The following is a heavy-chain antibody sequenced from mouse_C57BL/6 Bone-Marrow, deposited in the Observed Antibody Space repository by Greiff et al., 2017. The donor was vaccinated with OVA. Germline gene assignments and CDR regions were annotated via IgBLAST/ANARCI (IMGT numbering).Heavy chain of an antibody. CDR2: IRLKSDNYAT. Sequence: EVQLVESGGGLVQPGGSMKLSCVASGFTFSNYWMNWVRQSPEKGLEWVAQIRLKSDNYATHYAESVKGRFTISRDDSKSSVYLQMNNLRAEDTGIYYCTRGLLWFAYWGQGTLVTVSA. D-gene: IGHD1-1*01. CDR1: GFTFSNYW. V-gene: IGHV6-3*01. CDR3: TRGLLWFAY. J-gene: IGHJ3*01.